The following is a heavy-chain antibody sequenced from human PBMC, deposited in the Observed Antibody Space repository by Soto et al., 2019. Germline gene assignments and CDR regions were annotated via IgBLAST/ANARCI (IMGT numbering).Heavy chain of an antibody. Sequence: QVQLVQSGAEVKKPGASVKVSCKASGYTFTSYGISWVRQAPGQGLEWMGWISAYNGNTNYAQKLPGRVTMTTDTSTSTAYMELRSLRSDDTAVYYCARTTFWSGYQGWDGMDVWGQGTTVTVSS. V-gene: IGHV1-18*01. CDR2: ISAYNGNT. J-gene: IGHJ6*02. D-gene: IGHD3-3*01. CDR3: ARTTFWSGYQGWDGMDV. CDR1: GYTFTSYG.